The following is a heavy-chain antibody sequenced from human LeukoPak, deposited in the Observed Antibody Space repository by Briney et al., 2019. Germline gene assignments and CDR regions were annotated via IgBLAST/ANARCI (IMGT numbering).Heavy chain of an antibody. CDR3: ARYYDSSGLYYFDY. CDR2: INHSGST. V-gene: IGHV4-34*01. CDR1: GGSFSGYY. D-gene: IGHD3-22*01. Sequence: SETLSLTCAVYGGSFSGYYWSWIRQPPGKGLEWIGEINHSGSTNYNPSLKSRVTISVDTSKNQFSLKLSSVTAADTAVYYCARYYDSSGLYYFDYWGQGTLVTVSS. J-gene: IGHJ4*02.